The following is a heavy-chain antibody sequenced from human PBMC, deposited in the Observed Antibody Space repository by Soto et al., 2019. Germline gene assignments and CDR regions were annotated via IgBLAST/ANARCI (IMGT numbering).Heavy chain of an antibody. CDR3: ARGASGRYYMDV. CDR1: GFTFSSHW. D-gene: IGHD3-10*01. V-gene: IGHV3-74*01. Sequence: EVQLVESGGVLVQPGGSLRLSCAASGFTFSSHWMHWVRQAPGKGLVWVSRINSDGSRINYADSVKGRLTISRDNAKNTVYLQMNSLRAEDTALYICARGASGRYYMDVWGKGTTVTVSS. CDR2: INSDGSRI. J-gene: IGHJ6*03.